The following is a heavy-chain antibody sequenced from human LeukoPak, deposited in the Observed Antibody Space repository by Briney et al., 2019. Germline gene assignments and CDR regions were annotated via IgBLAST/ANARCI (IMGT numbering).Heavy chain of an antibody. Sequence: ASVKVSCKASGGTFSSYAISWVRQAPGQGLEWMRRNIPIFGTANYAQKFQGRVTITTDESTSTAYMELSSLRSEDTAVYYCARDNYPIFGVVITLSYWGQGTLVTVSS. CDR2: NIPIFGTA. V-gene: IGHV1-69*05. CDR3: ARDNYPIFGVVITLSY. CDR1: GGTFSSYA. D-gene: IGHD3-3*01. J-gene: IGHJ4*02.